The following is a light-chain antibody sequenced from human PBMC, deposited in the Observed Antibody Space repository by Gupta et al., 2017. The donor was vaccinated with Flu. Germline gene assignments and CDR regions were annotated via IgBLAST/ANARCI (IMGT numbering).Light chain of an antibody. Sequence: GQSVTISGTGTSSDVGGYNHVSWYQQHPGKVPKLMIYDFTGRPSGVPARFSGSTSGNTASLTIAGLQPEDEDDYYCFAYGATYVFGTGTTVTVL. V-gene: IGLV2-11*01. CDR2: DFT. J-gene: IGLJ1*01. CDR1: SSDVGGYNH. CDR3: FAYGATYV.